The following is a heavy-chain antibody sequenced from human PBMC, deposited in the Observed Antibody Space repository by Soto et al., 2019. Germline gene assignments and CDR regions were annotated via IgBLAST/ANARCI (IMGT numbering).Heavy chain of an antibody. Sequence: VGSLRLSGAASGFTFSSYAMSWVCQAPGKGLEWVSAISGSGGSTYYADSVKGRFTISRDNSKNTLYLQMNSLRAEDTAVYYCACPRITIFGVVIAPLDYWGQGTLVTVSS. CDR1: GFTFSSYA. J-gene: IGHJ4*02. V-gene: IGHV3-23*01. CDR3: ACPRITIFGVVIAPLDY. D-gene: IGHD3-3*01. CDR2: ISGSGGST.